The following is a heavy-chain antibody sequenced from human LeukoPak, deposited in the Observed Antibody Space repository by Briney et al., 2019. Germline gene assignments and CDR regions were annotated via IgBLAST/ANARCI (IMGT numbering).Heavy chain of an antibody. D-gene: IGHD2-8*01. V-gene: IGHV3-30*02. J-gene: IGHJ6*03. Sequence: GGSLRLSCAASGFTFSSYGMHWVRQAPGKGLEWVAYIQYDGSNEQYADSVKGRFSISRDSSKNILYLQMNSLRAEDTTMYYCAKDRCSNGIGCYYYYMDVWGKGTTVTISS. CDR3: AKDRCSNGIGCYYYYMDV. CDR1: GFTFSSYG. CDR2: IQYDGSNE.